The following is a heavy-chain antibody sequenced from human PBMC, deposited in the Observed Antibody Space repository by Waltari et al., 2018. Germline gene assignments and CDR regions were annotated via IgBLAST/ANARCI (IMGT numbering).Heavy chain of an antibody. Sequence: QVQLQESGPGLVKPSETLSLTCAVSGYSISSGYYWGWFRQPPGKGLEWIGSIYHSGGTYDNPALKSRVTIAVDTSKHQLSLKLSSVTAADAAVYYCARGYSSGWEYVDYWGQGTLVTVSS. V-gene: IGHV4-38-2*01. CDR1: GYSISSGYY. CDR2: IYHSGGT. CDR3: ARGYSSGWEYVDY. J-gene: IGHJ4*02. D-gene: IGHD6-19*01.